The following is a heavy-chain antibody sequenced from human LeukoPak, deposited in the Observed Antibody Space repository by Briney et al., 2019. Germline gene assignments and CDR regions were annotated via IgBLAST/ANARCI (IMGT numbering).Heavy chain of an antibody. CDR1: GYTFTGYY. D-gene: IGHD3-3*01. CDR3: ARDPTLGWLFDY. J-gene: IGHJ4*02. Sequence: GASVKVSCKASGYTFTGYYMYWVRQAPGQGLEWMGWINPNSGGTNYAQKFQGRVTMTRDTSISTAYMELSRLRSDDTAIYYCARDPTLGWLFDYWGQGTLVTVSS. V-gene: IGHV1-2*02. CDR2: INPNSGGT.